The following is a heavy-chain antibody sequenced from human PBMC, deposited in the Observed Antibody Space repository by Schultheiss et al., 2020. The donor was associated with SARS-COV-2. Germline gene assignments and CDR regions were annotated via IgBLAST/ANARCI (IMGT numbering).Heavy chain of an antibody. D-gene: IGHD4-17*01. CDR3: ARGGVTTDAFDI. V-gene: IGHV4-30-4*01. CDR2: IYYSGST. CDR1: GGSISSGDYY. Sequence: SETLSLTCTVSGGSISSGDYYWSWIRQPPGKGLEWIGYIYYSGSTYYNPSLKSRVTISVDRSKNQFSLKLSSVTAADTAVYYCARGGVTTDAFDIWGQGTMVTVSS. J-gene: IGHJ3*02.